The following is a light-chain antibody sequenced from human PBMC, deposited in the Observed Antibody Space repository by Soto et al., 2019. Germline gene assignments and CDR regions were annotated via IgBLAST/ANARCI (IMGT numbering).Light chain of an antibody. Sequence: EIVLTQSPGTLSLSPGERATLSCRASPSVSGSNLAWYQQKPGQAPRLVIYGASSRATGIPDRFSGSGSGTDFTLTISRLEPEDFAVYYCQQYGSSLFTFGPGTKVDIK. CDR3: QQYGSSLFT. J-gene: IGKJ3*01. CDR2: GAS. CDR1: PSVSGSN. V-gene: IGKV3-20*01.